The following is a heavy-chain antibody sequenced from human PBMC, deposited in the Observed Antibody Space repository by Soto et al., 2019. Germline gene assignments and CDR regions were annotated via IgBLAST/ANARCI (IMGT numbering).Heavy chain of an antibody. V-gene: IGHV3-74*01. CDR2: IHSDGSST. CDR3: ARGDRGAFDL. D-gene: IGHD1-26*01. Sequence: EVQLVESGGGLVQPGESLRLSCAASGFTFSYYWMHWVRQAPGKGLVWVSRIHSDGSSTTYADSVKGRFTISRDNARKTLYLQMHSLRAEDTAVYYCARGDRGAFDLWGQGTVVTVSS. J-gene: IGHJ3*01. CDR1: GFTFSYYW.